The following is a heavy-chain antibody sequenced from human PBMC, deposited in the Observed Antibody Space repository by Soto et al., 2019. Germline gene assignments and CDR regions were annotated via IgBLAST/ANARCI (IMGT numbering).Heavy chain of an antibody. CDR2: ISISGTTI. V-gene: IGHV3-48*02. J-gene: IGHJ5*02. CDR3: ARDNGIEGSFDP. Sequence: GGSLRLSCAASGFTFRSYSMNWVRQAPGKGLEWISYISISGTTICYAASVKGRFTISRDDAKNSLYLQMNSLRDEDTSVYYCARDNGIEGSFDPWGQGTLVTVSS. CDR1: GFTFRSYS.